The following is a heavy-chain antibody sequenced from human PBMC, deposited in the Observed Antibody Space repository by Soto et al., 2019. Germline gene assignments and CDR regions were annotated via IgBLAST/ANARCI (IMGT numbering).Heavy chain of an antibody. Sequence: PGGSLRLSCAASGNYWINWVRQAPGKGLEWVANIKQDGSETHYVDAVKGRFTISRDNAKNSVYLQMNSRRVADTAAYYCGSGPGFLSGQWGEGTLVTV. V-gene: IGHV3-7*01. J-gene: IGHJ4*02. CDR3: GSGPGFLSGQ. D-gene: IGHD3-9*01. CDR2: IKQDGSET. CDR1: GNYW.